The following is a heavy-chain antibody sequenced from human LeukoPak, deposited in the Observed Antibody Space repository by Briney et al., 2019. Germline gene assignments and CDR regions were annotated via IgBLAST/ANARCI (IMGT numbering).Heavy chain of an antibody. Sequence: PGGSLRLSCTASGFTFSNYAMHWVRQAPGKGLEWVAVISYDGSNKYYADSVKGRFTISRDDSKKTLYLQMSSLRAEDTAVYYCARDSRYIVVVPSTLPPNYYFDYWGQGTLVTVSS. D-gene: IGHD2-2*01. CDR3: ARDSRYIVVVPSTLPPNYYFDY. J-gene: IGHJ4*02. CDR2: ISYDGSNK. V-gene: IGHV3-30-3*01. CDR1: GFTFSNYA.